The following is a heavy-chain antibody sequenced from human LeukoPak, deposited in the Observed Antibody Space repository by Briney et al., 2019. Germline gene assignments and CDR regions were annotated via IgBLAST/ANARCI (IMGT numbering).Heavy chain of an antibody. D-gene: IGHD6-19*01. Sequence: ASVTVSFKASDYTFTIYYIHWVRQAPGQGLGWMGIINPSRGSTAYAQMFQGRLTMPRDTSTSTVYMELSSLRSEDTAVYYCARTPLAGTGYFDYWGQGTLVTVSS. CDR3: ARTPLAGTGYFDY. CDR2: INPSRGST. J-gene: IGHJ4*02. CDR1: DYTFTIYY. V-gene: IGHV1-46*01.